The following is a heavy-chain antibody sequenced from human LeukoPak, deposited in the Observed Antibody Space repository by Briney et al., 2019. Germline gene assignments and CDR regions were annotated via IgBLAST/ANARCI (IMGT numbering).Heavy chain of an antibody. Sequence: SETLSLTCTVSGGSISSSSYYWSWIRQPAGKGLEWIGRIYSSGSTNYNPSLKSRVTMSVDTSKNQFSLKLSSVTAADTALYYCARGGSAGWNGYFDYWGQGTLVTVSS. CDR3: ARGGSAGWNGYFDY. J-gene: IGHJ4*02. V-gene: IGHV4-61*02. D-gene: IGHD1-1*01. CDR1: GGSISSSSYY. CDR2: IYSSGST.